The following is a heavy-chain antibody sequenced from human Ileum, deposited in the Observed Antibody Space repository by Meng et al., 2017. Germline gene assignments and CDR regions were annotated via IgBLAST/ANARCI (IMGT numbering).Heavy chain of an antibody. D-gene: IGHD2-21*01. J-gene: IGHJ4*02. CDR2: IYHSGAF. CDR1: GDSNSTNW. V-gene: IGHV4-4*02. Sequence: QVEPGGAGPGRGKPSGTLSPTCAVSGDSNSTNWWNWGRQPPGKGLEWIGEIYHSGAFNYNPSLRSRVTISVDKSKNQLSLKLGSLTAADTAVYYCARGAIGTRPFDYWGQGTLVTVSS. CDR3: ARGAIGTRPFDY.